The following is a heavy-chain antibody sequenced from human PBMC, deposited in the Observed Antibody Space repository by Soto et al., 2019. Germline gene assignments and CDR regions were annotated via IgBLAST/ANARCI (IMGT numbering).Heavy chain of an antibody. Sequence: PSETLSLTCAVYGGSFSGYYWSWIRQPPGKGLEWIGEINHSGSTNYNPSLKSRVTISVDTSKNQFSLKLSSVTAADTAVYYCARRYYDYVWGSYRPYDYWGQGTLVTVSS. V-gene: IGHV4-34*01. CDR3: ARRYYDYVWGSYRPYDY. CDR1: GGSFSGYY. D-gene: IGHD3-16*02. J-gene: IGHJ4*02. CDR2: INHSGST.